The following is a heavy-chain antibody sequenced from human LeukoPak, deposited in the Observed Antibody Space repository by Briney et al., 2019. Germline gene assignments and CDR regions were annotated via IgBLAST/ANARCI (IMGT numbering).Heavy chain of an antibody. D-gene: IGHD3-16*02. CDR2: ISGSDGSS. V-gene: IGHV3-23*01. J-gene: IGHJ4*02. CDR1: GFNFNHHG. CDR3: AKSLGVGGYTRYKGFDQ. Sequence: PGGSLRLSCAASGFNFNHHGMHWVRQAPGKGLEWVSSISGSDGSSHYADFVKGRFTISRDNSKNTLHLQMNSLRAEDTAVYYCAKSLGVGGYTRYKGFDQWGQGTLVTVSS.